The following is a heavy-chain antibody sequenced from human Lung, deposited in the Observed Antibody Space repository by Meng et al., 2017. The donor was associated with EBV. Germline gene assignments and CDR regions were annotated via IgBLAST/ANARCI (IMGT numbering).Heavy chain of an antibody. V-gene: IGHV4-34*01. Sequence: VQLQRRGSGLYGASGPLYLSCSLYGGSFGVFFSSWSRQPRGEGLEWVGEMDYSGGINHGPCCRGKGSISLCSSKDQIALELSCVMAAETAVYQCARFYCIVTWIVSHCDYFDYWGQGTLVTVSS. CDR2: MDYSGGI. CDR1: GGSFGVFF. D-gene: IGHD3-22*01. J-gene: IGHJ4*02. CDR3: ARFYCIVTWIVSHCDYFDY.